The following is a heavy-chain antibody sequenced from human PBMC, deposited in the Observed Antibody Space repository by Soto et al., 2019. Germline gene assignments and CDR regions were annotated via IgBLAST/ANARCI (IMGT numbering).Heavy chain of an antibody. D-gene: IGHD1-26*01. V-gene: IGHV3-74*01. CDR2: IYFDGITT. CDR3: ASGGAMGADC. J-gene: IGHJ4*02. CDR1: GFTFNTHW. Sequence: WGSLRLSCTASGFTFNTHWMHWVRQAPGKGLVWVSRIYFDGITTNYADSVKGRLTVSRDNAKNTVYLHVNTLRDEDTAVYYCASGGAMGADCWGEGTMVTVSA.